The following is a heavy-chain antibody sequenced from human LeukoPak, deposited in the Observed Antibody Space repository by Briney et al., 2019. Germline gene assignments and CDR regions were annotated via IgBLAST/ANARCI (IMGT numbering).Heavy chain of an antibody. D-gene: IGHD2-8*01. CDR2: IYYSGST. J-gene: IGHJ4*02. CDR3: ARAALTMGGTKFDY. Sequence: SETLSLTCTVSGGSISSYYWSWIRQPPGKGLEWIGYIYYSGSTNYNPSLKSRVTISLDASKNQFSLKLSSVTAADTALYYCARAALTMGGTKFDYWGQGTLVTVSS. V-gene: IGHV4-59*01. CDR1: GGSISSYY.